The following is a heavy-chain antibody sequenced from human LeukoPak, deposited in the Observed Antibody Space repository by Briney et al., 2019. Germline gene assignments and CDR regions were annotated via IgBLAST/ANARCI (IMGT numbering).Heavy chain of an antibody. Sequence: SETLSLTCAVSGGSFSANYWSWIRQPPGGGLEWIAEIYPSGATQYDPSLTGRVTISADRSKSQFSLRLSSVTAADTAVYYCAGYQLWFQNDVWGQGTLVTVSS. J-gene: IGHJ4*02. D-gene: IGHD3-22*01. CDR1: GGSFSANY. V-gene: IGHV4-34*01. CDR3: AGYQLWFQNDV. CDR2: IYPSGAT.